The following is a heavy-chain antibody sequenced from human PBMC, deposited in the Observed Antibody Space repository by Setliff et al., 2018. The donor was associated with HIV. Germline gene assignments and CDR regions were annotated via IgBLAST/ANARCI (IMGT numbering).Heavy chain of an antibody. J-gene: IGHJ6*02. CDR3: ARDNLYYNTWNASPVYGLDV. D-gene: IGHD3-3*01. CDR1: GFSFNTYS. CDR2: ISSSGTYI. V-gene: IGHV3-21*01. Sequence: GGSLRLSCAASGFSFNTYSMSWVRQAPGKGLEWVSSISSSGTYIYYADSVQGRFTISRDNAKNSLYLQMAGLRAEDTAVYFCARDNLYYNTWNASPVYGLDVWGQGTTVTVSS.